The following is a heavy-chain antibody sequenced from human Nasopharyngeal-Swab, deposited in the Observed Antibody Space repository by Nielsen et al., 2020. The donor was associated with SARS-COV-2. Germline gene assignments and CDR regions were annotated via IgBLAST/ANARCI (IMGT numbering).Heavy chain of an antibody. Sequence: GGSLRLSCAASGFTFSSYAMSWVRQAPGKGLEWVSHISVDGRSTYHADSVKGRFTISRDNAKNSLYLQMNSLRDEDTAVYYCARGANTATDYWGQGTLVTVSS. V-gene: IGHV3-23*01. J-gene: IGHJ4*02. CDR3: ARGANTATDY. CDR1: GFTFSSYA. CDR2: ISVDGRST. D-gene: IGHD5-18*01.